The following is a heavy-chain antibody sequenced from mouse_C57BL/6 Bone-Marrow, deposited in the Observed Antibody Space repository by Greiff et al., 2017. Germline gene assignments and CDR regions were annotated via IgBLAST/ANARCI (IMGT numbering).Heavy chain of an antibody. Sequence: VQLQQPGAELVKPGASVKLSCKASGYTFTSYWMHWVKQRPGKGLEWIGMIHPNSGSTNYNEKFKSKATLTVDQSSSTAYMQLSSLTYEDSAVYYCARSKWLLLDYWGQGTTLTVSS. V-gene: IGHV1-64*01. CDR3: ARSKWLLLDY. CDR1: GYTFTSYW. CDR2: IHPNSGST. D-gene: IGHD2-3*01. J-gene: IGHJ2*01.